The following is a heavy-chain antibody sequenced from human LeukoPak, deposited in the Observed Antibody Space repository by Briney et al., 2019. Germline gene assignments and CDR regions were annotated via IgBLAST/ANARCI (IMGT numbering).Heavy chain of an antibody. CDR3: ARDSSYGGNSHY. Sequence: GGSLRLSCAASGFTFSSYTMAWVRQAPGKGLEWVSYISSSGSTIYYADSVKGRFTISRDNAKNSLYLQMYSLRAEDTAVYYCARDSSYGGNSHYWGQGTLVTVSS. D-gene: IGHD4-23*01. CDR2: ISSSGSTI. J-gene: IGHJ4*02. CDR1: GFTFSSYT. V-gene: IGHV3-48*04.